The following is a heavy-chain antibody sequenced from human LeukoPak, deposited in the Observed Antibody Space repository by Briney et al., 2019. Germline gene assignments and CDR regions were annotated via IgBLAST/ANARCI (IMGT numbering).Heavy chain of an antibody. CDR1: GFTFSSYA. V-gene: IGHV4-38-2*01. CDR3: ATILGAYIFDY. CDR2: IYYSGST. Sequence: GSLRLSCAASGFTFSSYAMSWVRQPPGKGLEWIGSIYYSGSTYYNPSLKSRVTISVDTSKNQFSLKLSSVTAADTAVYYCATILGAYIFDYWGQGTLVTVSS. D-gene: IGHD2/OR15-2a*01. J-gene: IGHJ4*02.